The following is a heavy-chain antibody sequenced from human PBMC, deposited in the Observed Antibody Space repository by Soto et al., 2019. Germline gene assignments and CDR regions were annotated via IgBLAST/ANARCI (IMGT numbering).Heavy chain of an antibody. D-gene: IGHD6-19*01. CDR3: ARADGTGWYGS. J-gene: IGHJ5*02. V-gene: IGHV1-18*04. Sequence: QVQLVQSGAEVKKPGASVKVSCKASGYIFTNFGISWVRQAPGQGLEWMGWISTYNGDTKYAQKLQARVTMTTDTSTSTAYMELSSLISDDTAMYYCARADGTGWYGSWGQGTLVTVSS. CDR2: ISTYNGDT. CDR1: GYIFTNFG.